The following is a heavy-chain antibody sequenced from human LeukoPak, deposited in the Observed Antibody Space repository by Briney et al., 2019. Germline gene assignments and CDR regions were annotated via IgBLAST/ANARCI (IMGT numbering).Heavy chain of an antibody. CDR1: GGSISSYY. CDR2: IYYSGNA. J-gene: IGHJ4*02. D-gene: IGHD3-22*01. V-gene: IGHV4-59*06. CDR3: ARAGYDSSGYSTYYFDY. Sequence: PSETLSLTCTVSGGSISSYYWSWIRQPPGKGLEWIGYIYYSGNAYYNPSLTSRVTISVDTSKNQFSLKLSSVTAADTAVYYCARAGYDSSGYSTYYFDYWGQGTLVTVSS.